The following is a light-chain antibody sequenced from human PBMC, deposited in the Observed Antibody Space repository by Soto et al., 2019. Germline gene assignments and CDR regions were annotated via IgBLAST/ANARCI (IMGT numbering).Light chain of an antibody. CDR1: SGDVGAYNY. V-gene: IGLV2-14*03. Sequence: QSALTQPASVSGSPGQSITISCSGTSGDVGAYNYVSWYQHHPGKAPKLVIYDVSSRPAGVSNRFSGSKSGNTASLTISGLQAEDEADYYCCSYSSSSTFGVLGGGTKLTVL. CDR2: DVS. CDR3: CSYSSSSTFGV. J-gene: IGLJ3*02.